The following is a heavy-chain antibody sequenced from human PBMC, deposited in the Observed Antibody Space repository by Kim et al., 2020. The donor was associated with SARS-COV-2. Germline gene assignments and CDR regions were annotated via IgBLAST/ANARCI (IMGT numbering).Heavy chain of an antibody. D-gene: IGHD2-15*01. J-gene: IGHJ2*01. CDR1: GASISTYH. CDR2: ISNSGST. V-gene: IGHV4-59*08. Sequence: SETLSLTCTVSGASISTYHWSWIRQPPGKGLEWIGYISNSGSTHYNPSLRSRVTISVDTSKNQFSLMLTSVIAADTAVYYCARRGWYSDIWGRGTLVTVSS. CDR3: ARRGWYSDI.